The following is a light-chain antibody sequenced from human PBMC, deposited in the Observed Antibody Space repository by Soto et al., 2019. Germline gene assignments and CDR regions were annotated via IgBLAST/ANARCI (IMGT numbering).Light chain of an antibody. Sequence: EIVMTQSPATLSVSPGERATLSCMASQSVSSNLAWYQQKPGQAPRLLIYGAYTRATGIPARFSGSGSGTEFTLTISSLQSEDFAVYYCQQYNNWPPWTFGQGTKV. CDR1: QSVSSN. CDR2: GAY. V-gene: IGKV3-15*01. CDR3: QQYNNWPPWT. J-gene: IGKJ1*01.